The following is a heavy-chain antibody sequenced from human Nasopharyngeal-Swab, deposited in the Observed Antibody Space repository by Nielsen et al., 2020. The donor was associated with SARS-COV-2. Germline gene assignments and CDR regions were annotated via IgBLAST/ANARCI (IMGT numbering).Heavy chain of an antibody. V-gene: IGHV3-73*01. D-gene: IGHD1-26*01. CDR1: GFTFRGST. Sequence: ESLKISCAASGFTFRGSTMHWVRQASGKGLEWVGRIRSKADNYATAYAASVKGRFIISRDDSKNTAYLQMNSLKTEDTAVYYCARVNPVSGIYYDAFDIWGQGTMVTVSS. CDR2: IRSKADNYAT. CDR3: ARVNPVSGIYYDAFDI. J-gene: IGHJ3*02.